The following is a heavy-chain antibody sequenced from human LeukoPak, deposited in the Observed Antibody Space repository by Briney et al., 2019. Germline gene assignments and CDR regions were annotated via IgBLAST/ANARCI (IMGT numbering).Heavy chain of an antibody. V-gene: IGHV4-59*12. Sequence: SETLSLTCTVAGGSISSYYWSWIRQPPGKGLEWIGYIYYSGSTNYNPSLKSRVAISVDTSRNQFSLRLSSVTAADTAVYYCARGQRITMTDWGQGTLVTVSS. CDR1: GGSISSYY. CDR2: IYYSGST. D-gene: IGHD3-22*01. CDR3: ARGQRITMTD. J-gene: IGHJ4*02.